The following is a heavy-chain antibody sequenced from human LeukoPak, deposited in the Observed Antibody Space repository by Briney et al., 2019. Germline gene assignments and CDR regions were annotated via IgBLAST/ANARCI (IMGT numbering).Heavy chain of an antibody. V-gene: IGHV3-30*04. Sequence: PGGSLRLSCAASGFTFSSYAMHWVRQAPGKGLEWVAVISYDGSNKYYADSVKGRFTISRDNSKNTLYLQMNSLRAEDTAVYYCARAARLLSSSWYDYYYYMDVWGKGTTVTVSS. CDR3: ARAARLLSSSWYDYYYYMDV. CDR1: GFTFSSYA. J-gene: IGHJ6*03. CDR2: ISYDGSNK. D-gene: IGHD6-13*01.